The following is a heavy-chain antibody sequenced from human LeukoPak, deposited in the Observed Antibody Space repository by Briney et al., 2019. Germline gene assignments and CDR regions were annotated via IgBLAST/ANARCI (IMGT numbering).Heavy chain of an antibody. CDR1: GGTFSSYT. Sequence: SVKVSCKASGGTFSSYTISWVRQAPGQGLDWMGRIIPIHGIANYAQKFQGRVTITADKSTSTAYMELSSLRSEDTAVYYCARDRLGYCSSTSCYLDLYYFDYWGQGTLVTVSS. CDR3: ARDRLGYCSSTSCYLDLYYFDY. CDR2: IIPIHGIA. D-gene: IGHD2-2*01. V-gene: IGHV1-69*04. J-gene: IGHJ4*02.